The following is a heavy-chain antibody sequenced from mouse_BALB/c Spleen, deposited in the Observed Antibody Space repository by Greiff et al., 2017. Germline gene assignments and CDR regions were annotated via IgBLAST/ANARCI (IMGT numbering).Heavy chain of an antibody. CDR2: ISNEANGYTT. CDR3: ARDSSHYYGYDYVAMDY. D-gene: IGHD1-2*01. CDR1: GFTFSDYY. J-gene: IGHJ4*01. Sequence: EVQLVESGGGLVKPGGSLKLSCAASGFTFSDYYMSWVRQTPGKGLEWLGFISNEANGYTTEYSESVKGRFTISRDNTQSVLYLQMNTLRAVDSATNYCARDSSHYYGYDYVAMDYWGQGTSVTVSS. V-gene: IGHV7-3*02.